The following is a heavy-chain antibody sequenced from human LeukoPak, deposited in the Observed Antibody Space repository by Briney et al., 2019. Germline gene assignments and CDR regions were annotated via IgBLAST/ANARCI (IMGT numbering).Heavy chain of an antibody. V-gene: IGHV3-74*01. Sequence: PGGSLRLSCAASGFTFSSYWMHWVRQAPGKGLVWVSRIKSDGSSTSYADSVKGRFTISRDNAKNTLYLQMNSLRAEDTAVYYCASALYYYGDYDYYYYYYYMDVWGKGPTVTVSS. CDR1: GFTFSSYW. D-gene: IGHD4-17*01. CDR3: ASALYYYGDYDYYYYYYYMDV. CDR2: IKSDGSST. J-gene: IGHJ6*03.